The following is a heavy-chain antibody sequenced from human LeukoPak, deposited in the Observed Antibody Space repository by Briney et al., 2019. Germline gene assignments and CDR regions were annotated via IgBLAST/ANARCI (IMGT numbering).Heavy chain of an antibody. V-gene: IGHV3-53*01. D-gene: IGHD2-15*01. J-gene: IGHJ4*02. Sequence: GGSLRLSCAASGFTVSSNYMSWVRQAPGKGLEWVSVIYSGGSTYYADSVKGRFTISRDNSKNTLYLQMNSLRAEDTAVYYCARELVCSGGSCYSNYFDYWGQGTLVTVSS. CDR2: IYSGGST. CDR1: GFTVSSNY. CDR3: ARELVCSGGSCYSNYFDY.